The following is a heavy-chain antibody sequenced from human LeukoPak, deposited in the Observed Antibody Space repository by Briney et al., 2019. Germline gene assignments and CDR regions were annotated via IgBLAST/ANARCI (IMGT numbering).Heavy chain of an antibody. V-gene: IGHV4-34*01. J-gene: IGHJ5*02. CDR3: ARGHRGLLQPTGNWFDP. CDR2: INHSGST. D-gene: IGHD3-22*01. CDR1: GGPFSGYY. Sequence: SETLSLTCAVYGGPFSGYYWSWIRQPPGKGLEGIGEINHSGSTNYNPSLKSRVTISVDTSKNQFSLKLSSVTAADTAVYYCARGHRGLLQPTGNWFDPWGQGTLVTVSS.